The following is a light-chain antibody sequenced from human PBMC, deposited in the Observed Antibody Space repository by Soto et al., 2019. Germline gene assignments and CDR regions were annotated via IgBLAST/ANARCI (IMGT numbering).Light chain of an antibody. CDR1: QSVSSSY. Sequence: EIVLTQSPGTLSLSPGERATLSCRASQSVSSSYLAWYQQKPGQAPRLLIYGASSRATGIPDRFSGSGSGTDFTLTISRLEPEDSAVYYCQQYGSSPPWTFGQGNKVEIK. CDR2: GAS. J-gene: IGKJ1*01. CDR3: QQYGSSPPWT. V-gene: IGKV3-20*01.